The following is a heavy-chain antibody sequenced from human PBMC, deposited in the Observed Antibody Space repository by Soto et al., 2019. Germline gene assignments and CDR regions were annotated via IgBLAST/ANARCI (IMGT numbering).Heavy chain of an antibody. D-gene: IGHD3-3*01. V-gene: IGHV4-59*01. CDR2: IYYSGST. CDR3: ARGDFWSGYLIYYYYYMDV. J-gene: IGHJ6*03. Sequence: SETLSLTCTVSGGSISSYYWSWIRRPPGKGLEWIGYIYYSGSTNYNPSLKSRVTISVDTSKNQFSLKLSSVTAADTAVYYCARGDFWSGYLIYYYYYMDVWGKGTTVT. CDR1: GGSISSYY.